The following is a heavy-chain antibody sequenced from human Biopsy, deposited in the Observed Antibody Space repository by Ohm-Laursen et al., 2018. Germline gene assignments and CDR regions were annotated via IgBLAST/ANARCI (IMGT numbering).Heavy chain of an antibody. V-gene: IGHV4-59*08. Sequence: SDTLSLTCTVSGDSINSSYWSWIRQAPGKGLEWIGFISNSGNTNYNPSLKSRVTISADTSKNQFSLKLSSVTVADTAVFYCARRGNGGRSFDYWGQGSLVTVSS. J-gene: IGHJ4*02. CDR2: ISNSGNT. CDR3: ARRGNGGRSFDY. CDR1: GDSINSSY. D-gene: IGHD2-8*01.